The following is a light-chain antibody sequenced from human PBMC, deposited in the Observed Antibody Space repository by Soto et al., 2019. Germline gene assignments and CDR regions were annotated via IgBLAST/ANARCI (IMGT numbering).Light chain of an antibody. CDR3: QQYQIYPLA. J-gene: IGKJ4*01. V-gene: IGKV1-5*01. CDR2: GAS. CDR1: QSVNKW. Sequence: DIQMTQSPSTLSASVGDRVTITCRARQSVNKWLAWYQQKPGKAPNLLIYGASTLESGVPSRFGGSGSGTEFTLTISSLQPDDCATYYCQQYQIYPLAFGGGTKVEIE.